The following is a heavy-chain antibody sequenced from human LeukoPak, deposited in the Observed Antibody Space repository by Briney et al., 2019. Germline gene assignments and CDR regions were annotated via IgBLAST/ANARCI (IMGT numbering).Heavy chain of an antibody. CDR1: GFTFSSYW. D-gene: IGHD3-22*01. CDR3: ARVGRYDSSGYYAGY. Sequence: QSGGSLRLSCAASGFTFSSYWMSWVRQAPGKGLEWVSYISSSGSTIYYADSVKGRLTISRDNAKNSLYLQMNSLRAEDTAVYYCARVGRYDSSGYYAGYWGQGTLVTVSS. J-gene: IGHJ4*02. CDR2: ISSSGSTI. V-gene: IGHV3-48*04.